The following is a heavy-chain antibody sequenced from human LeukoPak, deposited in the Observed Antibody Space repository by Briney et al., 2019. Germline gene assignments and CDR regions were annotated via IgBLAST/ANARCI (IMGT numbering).Heavy chain of an antibody. Sequence: SETLSLTCTVSGGSISSYYWSWIRQPPGKGLEWIGYIYYSGSTNYNPSLKSRVTISVDTSKNQFSLKLSSVTAADTAVYYCARAYLGAYFVDYWGQGTLVTVSS. D-gene: IGHD3-16*01. CDR1: GGSISSYY. J-gene: IGHJ4*02. CDR3: ARAYLGAYFVDY. CDR2: IYYSGST. V-gene: IGHV4-59*01.